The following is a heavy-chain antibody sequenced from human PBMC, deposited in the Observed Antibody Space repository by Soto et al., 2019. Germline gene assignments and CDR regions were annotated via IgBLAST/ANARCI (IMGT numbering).Heavy chain of an antibody. CDR1: GFTFSSYW. CDR3: ARGEERVAMPSGY. J-gene: IGHJ4*02. V-gene: IGHV3-7*01. CDR2: IKQDGSEK. Sequence: GGSLRLSCVASGFTFSSYWMSWVRQAPGKGLEWVANIKQDGSEKYYVDSVKGRFTLSRDNAKNSLYLQMNSLTVEDTAVYYCARGEERVAMPSGYWGQGTLVTVSS. D-gene: IGHD2-2*01.